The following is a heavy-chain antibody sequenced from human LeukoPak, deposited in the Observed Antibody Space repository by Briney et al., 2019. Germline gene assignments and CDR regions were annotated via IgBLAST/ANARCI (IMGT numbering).Heavy chain of an antibody. CDR1: GGPFSGYY. CDR3: ARLSSSGSYYRGFMYYFDY. J-gene: IGHJ4*02. CDR2: INHSGST. Sequence: SETLSLTCGVYGGPFSGYYWSWIRQPPGKGLEWIGEINHSGSTNYNPSLKSRVIISVDTSKNQFSLKLSSVTAADTAVYYCARLSSSGSYYRGFMYYFDYWGQGTLVTVSS. V-gene: IGHV4-34*01. D-gene: IGHD3-10*01.